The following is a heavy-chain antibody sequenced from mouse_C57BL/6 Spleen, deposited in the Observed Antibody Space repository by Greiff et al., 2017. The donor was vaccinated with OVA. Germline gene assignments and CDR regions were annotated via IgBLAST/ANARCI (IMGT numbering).Heavy chain of an antibody. CDR2: IYPGNSDT. CDR1: GYTFTSYW. V-gene: IGHV1-5*01. J-gene: IGHJ3*01. Sequence: EVQLQQSGTVLARPGASVKMSCKTSGYTFTSYWMHWVKQRPGQGLEWIGAIYPGNSDTSYNQKFKGKAKLTAVTSASTAYMELSSLTNEDSAVYYGTREGTTVVEGFAYWGQGTLVTVSA. CDR3: TREGTTVVEGFAY. D-gene: IGHD1-1*01.